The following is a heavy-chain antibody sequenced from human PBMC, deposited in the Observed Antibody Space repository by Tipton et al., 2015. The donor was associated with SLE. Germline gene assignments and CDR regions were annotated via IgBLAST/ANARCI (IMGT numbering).Heavy chain of an antibody. V-gene: IGHV3-53*01. J-gene: IGHJ5*02. CDR2: IYSGGST. CDR3: ARGGITIFGVVVT. D-gene: IGHD3-3*01. CDR1: GFTVSSNY. Sequence: SLRLSCAASGFTVSSNYMSWVRQAPGKGLEWVSVIYSGGSTYYADSVKGRFTISRDNSKNTLYLQMNSLRAEDTAVYYCARGGITIFGVVVTWGQGILVTVSS.